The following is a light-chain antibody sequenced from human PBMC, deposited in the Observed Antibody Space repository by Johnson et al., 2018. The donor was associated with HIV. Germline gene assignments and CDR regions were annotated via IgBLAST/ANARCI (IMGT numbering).Light chain of an antibody. CDR2: EDN. J-gene: IGLJ1*01. CDR3: GVWDASLSPHYV. CDR1: ISNIESYF. V-gene: IGLV1-51*02. Sequence: QPVLTQPPSVSAAPGQRVNISCSGNISNIESYFVSWYQQLPGAAPTLLIYEDNKRPSGIPDRFSGSKSGASATLGITGLQTGDEADYYCGVWDASLSPHYVFGTGTTVIVL.